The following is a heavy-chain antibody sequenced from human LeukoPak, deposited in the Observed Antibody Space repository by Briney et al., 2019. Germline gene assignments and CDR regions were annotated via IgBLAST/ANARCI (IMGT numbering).Heavy chain of an antibody. D-gene: IGHD2-21*02. J-gene: IGHJ6*04. CDR2: ISDSGTST. Sequence: PRRSLRLSCAAAGFTFRSYGMSWVRQAPGKGLEWVSVISDSGTSTYYGDSVKGRFTISRDNSKNTLYLQMNSLRAEDTAVYYCAKHHCGSDCYYYYSLDVWGKGTTVTVSS. CDR3: AKHHCGSDCYYYYSLDV. V-gene: IGHV3-23*01. CDR1: GFTFRSYG.